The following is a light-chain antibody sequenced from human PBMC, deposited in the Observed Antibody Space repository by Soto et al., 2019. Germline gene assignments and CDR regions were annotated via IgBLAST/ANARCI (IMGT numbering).Light chain of an antibody. CDR1: QSISFY. J-gene: IGKJ5*01. CDR2: AAS. V-gene: IGKV1-39*01. Sequence: DIQMTQSPSSLSASVGDRVTITCLASQSISFYLNWYQQKPGNAPKVLIYAASNLQTGVPSRFSGSGSGTDFTLTINSLQPEDFATYSCQQSYSTPITFGQGTRLEI. CDR3: QQSYSTPIT.